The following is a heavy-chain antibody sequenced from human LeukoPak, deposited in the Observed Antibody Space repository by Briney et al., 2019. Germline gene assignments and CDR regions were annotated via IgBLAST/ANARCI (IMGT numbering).Heavy chain of an antibody. CDR2: ISGSGGST. Sequence: GGSLRLSCAASGFTSSSYAMSWVRQAPWKGLEWVSAISGSGGSTYYADSVKGRFTISRDNSKNTLYLQMNSLRAEDTAVYYCAKDVSTVVTLFDYWGQGTLVTVSS. J-gene: IGHJ4*02. V-gene: IGHV3-23*01. CDR3: AKDVSTVVTLFDY. D-gene: IGHD4-23*01. CDR1: GFTSSSYA.